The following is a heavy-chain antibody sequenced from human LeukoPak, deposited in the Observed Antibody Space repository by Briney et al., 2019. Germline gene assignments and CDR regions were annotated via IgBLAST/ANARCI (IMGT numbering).Heavy chain of an antibody. D-gene: IGHD1-1*01. Sequence: PGGSLRLSCAASGFTFSSYAMSWVRQAPGKGLEWVSAISGSGGSTYYADSVKGRFTISRDNSKNTLYLQMNSLRAEDTAVYYCAKLSNKFLGTEDAFDIWGQGTMVTVSS. CDR2: ISGSGGST. V-gene: IGHV3-23*01. CDR3: AKLSNKFLGTEDAFDI. CDR1: GFTFSSYA. J-gene: IGHJ3*02.